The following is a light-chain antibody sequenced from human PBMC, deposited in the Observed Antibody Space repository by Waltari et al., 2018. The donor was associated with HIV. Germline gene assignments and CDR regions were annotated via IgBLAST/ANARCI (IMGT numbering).Light chain of an antibody. CDR3: YSTDSSGNHRV. CDR2: EDS. Sequence: SYELTQPPSVSVSPGQTTRITCSGDALQKTYSYWYQQKSGQAPVLVIYEDSKRPSGIPERCSGSSSGTMATLTISGAQVEDEADYYCYSTDSSGNHRVFGGGTKLTVL. J-gene: IGLJ2*01. CDR1: ALQKTY. V-gene: IGLV3-10*01.